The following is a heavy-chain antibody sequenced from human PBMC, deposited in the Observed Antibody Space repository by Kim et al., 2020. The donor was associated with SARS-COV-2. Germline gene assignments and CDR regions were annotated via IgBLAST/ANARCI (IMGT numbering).Heavy chain of an antibody. CDR3: AKDIGRGYYDSSGYAAFDY. Sequence: GGSLRLSCAASGFTFDDYAMHWVRQAPGKGLEWVSGISWNSGSIGYADSVKGRFTISRDNAKNSLYLQMNSLRVEDTALYYCAKDIGRGYYDSSGYAAFDYWGQGTLVTVSS. D-gene: IGHD3-22*01. CDR1: GFTFDDYA. V-gene: IGHV3-9*01. J-gene: IGHJ4*02. CDR2: ISWNSGSI.